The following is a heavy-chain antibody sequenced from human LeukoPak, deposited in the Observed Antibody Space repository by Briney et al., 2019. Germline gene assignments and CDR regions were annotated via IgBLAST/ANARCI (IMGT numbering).Heavy chain of an antibody. D-gene: IGHD3-22*01. CDR2: IIPILGIA. Sequence: GASVKVSCKASGGTFSSYAISWVRQAPGQGLEWMGRIIPILGIANYAQKFQGRVTITADKSTSTAYMELSSLRSEDTGVYYCARERVLDYYDSSGPDAFDIWGQGTMVTVSS. CDR1: GGTFSSYA. V-gene: IGHV1-69*04. J-gene: IGHJ3*02. CDR3: ARERVLDYYDSSGPDAFDI.